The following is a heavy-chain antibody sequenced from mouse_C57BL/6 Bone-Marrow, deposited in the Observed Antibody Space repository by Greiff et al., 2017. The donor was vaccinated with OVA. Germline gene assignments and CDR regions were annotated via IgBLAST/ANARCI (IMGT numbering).Heavy chain of an antibody. D-gene: IGHD4-1*01. CDR3: ARWDWDNYFDY. CDR2: INPYNGGT. Sequence: EVKLQESGPVLVKPGASVKMSCKASGYTFTDYYMNWVKQSHGKSLEWIGVINPYNGGTSYNQKFKGKATLTVDKSSSTAYMELNSLTSEDSAVYYCARWDWDNYFDYWGQGTTLTVSS. V-gene: IGHV1-19*01. J-gene: IGHJ2*01. CDR1: GYTFTDYY.